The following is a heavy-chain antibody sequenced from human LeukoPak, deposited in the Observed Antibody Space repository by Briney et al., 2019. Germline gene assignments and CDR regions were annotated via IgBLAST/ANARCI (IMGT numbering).Heavy chain of an antibody. CDR1: GFIFNSYI. V-gene: IGHV3-21*01. J-gene: IGHJ4*02. CDR3: AISRYDPYFDY. Sequence: GGSLRLSCAASGFIFNSYIMNWVRQAPGKGLEWVSSISSSSTYKHYADSVKGRFTISRDNAKNSLYLQMNSLRAEDTAVYYCAISRYDPYFDYWGQGTLVTVSS. D-gene: IGHD5-12*01. CDR2: ISSSSTYK.